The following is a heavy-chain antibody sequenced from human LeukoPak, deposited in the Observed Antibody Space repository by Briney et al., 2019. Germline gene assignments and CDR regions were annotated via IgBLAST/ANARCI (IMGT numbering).Heavy chain of an antibody. CDR2: ISGSGGTT. J-gene: IGHJ4*02. D-gene: IGHD3-16*01. CDR3: ARDGGWGPFDY. V-gene: IGHV3-23*01. CDR1: GFTFSSYA. Sequence: GGSLRLSCAASGFTFSSYAMSWVRQAPGKGLEWVSAISGSGGTTYYADSVKGRFTISRDNSKNSLYLQMNSLRAEDTAVYYCARDGGWGPFDYWGQGTLVTVSS.